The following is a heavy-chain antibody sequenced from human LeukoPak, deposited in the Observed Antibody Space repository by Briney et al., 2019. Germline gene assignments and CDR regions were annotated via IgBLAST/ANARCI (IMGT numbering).Heavy chain of an antibody. J-gene: IGHJ4*02. V-gene: IGHV1-46*01. CDR1: VYTFTHYY. Sequence: GASVKVSCKASVYTFTHYYMNWVRQAPGQGLEGMGIINPSGGSTSYAQKFQGRVTVTRDTSASTVYMELSSLRSEDAAMYYCAREGEIGYDLSDYWGQGTLVTVSS. D-gene: IGHD5-12*01. CDR3: AREGEIGYDLSDY. CDR2: INPSGGST.